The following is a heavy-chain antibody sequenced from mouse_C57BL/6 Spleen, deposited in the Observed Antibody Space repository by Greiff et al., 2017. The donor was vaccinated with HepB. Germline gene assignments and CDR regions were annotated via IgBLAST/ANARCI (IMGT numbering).Heavy chain of an antibody. V-gene: IGHV1-82*01. CDR2: IYPGDGDT. J-gene: IGHJ3*01. CDR1: GYAFSSSW. CDR3: AREDLLRATTEGFAY. Sequence: QVQLKQSGPELVKPGASVKISCKASGYAFSSSWMNWVKQRPGKGLEWIGRIYPGDGDTNYNGKFKGKATLTADKSSSTAYMQLSSLTSEDSAVYFCAREDLLRATTEGFAYWGQGTLVTVSA. D-gene: IGHD2-1*01.